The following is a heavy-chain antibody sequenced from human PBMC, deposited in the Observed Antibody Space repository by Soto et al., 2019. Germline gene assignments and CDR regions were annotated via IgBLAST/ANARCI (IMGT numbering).Heavy chain of an antibody. CDR3: ARIGGTSSSWDYYGMDV. D-gene: IGHD6-13*01. Sequence: PSETLSLTCAVSGGSISSSNWWSWVRQPPGKGLEWIGEIYHSGSTNYNPSLKSRVTISVDKSKNQFSLKLSSVTAADTAVYYCARIGGTSSSWDYYGMDVWGQGTTVTVSS. V-gene: IGHV4-4*02. J-gene: IGHJ6*02. CDR2: IYHSGST. CDR1: GGSISSSNW.